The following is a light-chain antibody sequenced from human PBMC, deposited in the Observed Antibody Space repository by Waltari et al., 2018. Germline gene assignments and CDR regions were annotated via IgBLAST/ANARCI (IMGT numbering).Light chain of an antibody. V-gene: IGLV1-44*01. J-gene: IGLJ3*02. CDR1: NSNVGGSS. CDR3: AAWDDRLKGWV. Sequence: QSVLTQPPSASGTPGQRVTISCSGSNSNVGGSSLNWYQQLPGTAPKLLIYNGDQRPSGVPVRFAGSKSATSASPAISDLQSEDEADYYCAAWDDRLKGWVFGGGTKVTVL. CDR2: NGD.